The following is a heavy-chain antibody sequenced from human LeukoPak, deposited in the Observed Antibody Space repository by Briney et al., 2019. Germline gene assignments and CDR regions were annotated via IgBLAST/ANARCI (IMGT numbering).Heavy chain of an antibody. V-gene: IGHV3-21*01. CDR1: GFTFSSYS. Sequence: GGSLTLSCGASGFTFSSYSMNWVRQAPGKGLECGSSISSSSSYIYYADSVKGRFTISRDNAKNTLYLQMNSLRPEDTAVYDCARDPDYGGNSESLRYWGQGNLVTVSS. CDR3: ARDPDYGGNSESLRY. J-gene: IGHJ4*02. CDR2: ISSSSSYI. D-gene: IGHD4-23*01.